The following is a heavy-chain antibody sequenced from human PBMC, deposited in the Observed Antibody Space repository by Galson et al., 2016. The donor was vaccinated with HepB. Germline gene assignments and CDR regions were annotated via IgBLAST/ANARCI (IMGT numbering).Heavy chain of an antibody. CDR1: GGSISSGGYY. CDR2: IYHSGST. V-gene: IGHV4-31*03. Sequence: TLSLTCTVSGGSISSGGYYWSWIRQHPGKGMEWIGYIYHSGSTYLNPSLKSRVTISVDTSKNQFSLKLSSVTAADTAVYYCATTTYYDFWSGYQDYGMDVWGQGTTVTVSS. CDR3: ATTTYYDFWSGYQDYGMDV. D-gene: IGHD3-3*01. J-gene: IGHJ6*02.